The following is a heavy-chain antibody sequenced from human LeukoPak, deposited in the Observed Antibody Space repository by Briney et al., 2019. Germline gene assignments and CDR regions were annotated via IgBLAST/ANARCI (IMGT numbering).Heavy chain of an antibody. D-gene: IGHD3-10*01. CDR1: GYSFTVYY. J-gene: IGHJ4*02. CDR3: ARGTTMVRELFDY. Sequence: ASLTVSFKASGYSFTVYYMNWLRQAPGQGLEWMGWIDPNSGVTNYAQKFQARVTMTRDTSISTAYMELSRLRSDDTAVYYCARGTTMVRELFDYWGQGTLVTVSS. V-gene: IGHV1-2*02. CDR2: IDPNSGVT.